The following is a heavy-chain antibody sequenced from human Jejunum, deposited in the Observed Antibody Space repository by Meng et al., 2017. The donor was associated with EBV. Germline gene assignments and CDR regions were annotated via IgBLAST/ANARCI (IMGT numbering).Heavy chain of an antibody. CDR3: ARVAFSYTTRSLDS. J-gene: IGHJ4*02. CDR1: RGAFSGYY. CDR2: INHSGST. D-gene: IGHD3-16*02. Sequence: QVQLKEGGDGLLKPSETLSLTGAVYRGAFSGYYWSWIRQHPGKGLEWIGEINHSGSTNYNPSLRSRVTISVETSKNQFSLRLNSVTAADTAVYYCARVAFSYTTRSLDSWGQGTLVTVSS. V-gene: IGHV4-34*02.